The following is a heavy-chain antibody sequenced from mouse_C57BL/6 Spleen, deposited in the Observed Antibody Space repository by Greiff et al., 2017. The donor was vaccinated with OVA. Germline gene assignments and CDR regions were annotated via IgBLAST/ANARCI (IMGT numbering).Heavy chain of an antibody. D-gene: IGHD2-4*01. Sequence: QVQLQQPGAELVRPGSSVKLSCKASGYTFTSYWMDWVKQRPGQGLEWIGNIYPSDSGTHYNQKFKDKATLTVDKYSSTAYLQLSSLTAEDSAVYYCAFDYGGYWGQGTTLTVSS. CDR1: GYTFTSYW. CDR3: AFDYGGY. V-gene: IGHV1-61*01. J-gene: IGHJ2*01. CDR2: IYPSDSGT.